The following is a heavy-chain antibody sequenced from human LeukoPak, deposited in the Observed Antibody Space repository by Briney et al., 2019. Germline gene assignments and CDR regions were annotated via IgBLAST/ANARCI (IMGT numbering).Heavy chain of an antibody. CDR3: AKGAARLSLFTSFDY. Sequence: GGSLRLSCAASGFTFDDYAMHWVRQAPGRGLEWVSGISWNSGSIGYADSAKGRFTISRDNPKNSLYLQMNSLRPEDMALYYCAKGAARLSLFTSFDYWGQGTLVTVSS. CDR1: GFTFDDYA. J-gene: IGHJ4*02. D-gene: IGHD3-16*01. V-gene: IGHV3-9*03. CDR2: ISWNSGSI.